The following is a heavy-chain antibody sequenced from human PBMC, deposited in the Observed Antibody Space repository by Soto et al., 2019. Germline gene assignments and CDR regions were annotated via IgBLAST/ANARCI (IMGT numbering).Heavy chain of an antibody. Sequence: EVQLLESGGGLVPPGGSLRLSCAASGFTFSSYVMSWVRQAPGKGLEWVSGISDSGGSTYYADSVKGRFTISRDNSKNTMYLQVNSLRAEDTAVYYCAKDSKERSLVDAFDVWGQGTMVTVSS. CDR1: GFTFSSYV. V-gene: IGHV3-23*01. J-gene: IGHJ3*01. CDR2: ISDSGGST. CDR3: AKDSKERSLVDAFDV.